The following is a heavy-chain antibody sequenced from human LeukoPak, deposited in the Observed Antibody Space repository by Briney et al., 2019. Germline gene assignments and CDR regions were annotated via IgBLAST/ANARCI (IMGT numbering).Heavy chain of an antibody. D-gene: IGHD3-10*01. CDR1: GYSFTSYW. CDR3: ARRFYYGVPPAYYFDY. V-gene: IGHV5-51*01. CDR2: IYPGDSDT. J-gene: IGHJ4*02. Sequence: GESLKISCKGSGYSFTSYWIGWVRQMPGKGLEWMGIIYPGDSDTRYSPSFQGQVTISADKSISTAYLQWSSLKASDTAMYYCARRFYYGVPPAYYFDYWGQGTLVTVSS.